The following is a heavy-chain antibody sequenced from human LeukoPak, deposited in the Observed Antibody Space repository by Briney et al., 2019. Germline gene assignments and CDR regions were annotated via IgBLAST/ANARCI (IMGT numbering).Heavy chain of an antibody. CDR3: ARVGGVGATVENFDH. CDR2: MNPNSGNT. Sequence: APVTVSCAASGYTFTIYDINWVRQATGQGLEWMGWMNPNSGNTGYAQKFQGRVTMTRDTSISTAYMELSSLRSEDTAVYYCARVGGVGATVENFDHWGQGTLVTVSS. D-gene: IGHD1-26*01. J-gene: IGHJ4*02. CDR1: GYTFTIYD. V-gene: IGHV1-8*01.